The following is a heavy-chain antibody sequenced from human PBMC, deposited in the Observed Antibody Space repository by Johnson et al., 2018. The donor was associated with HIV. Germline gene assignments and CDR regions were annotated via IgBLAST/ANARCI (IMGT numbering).Heavy chain of an antibody. J-gene: IGHJ3*02. CDR1: GSTFSSYG. V-gene: IGHV3-30*03. Sequence: VQLVESGGGLVQPGGSLRLSCAASGSTFSSYGMHWVRQAPGKGLEWLAFISFDGSNKYFGGSVEGRFDISRENSKNSHYLHMNSLRPEDTAIYYCVREGYSSSSDAFDIWGQGTVVTVSS. D-gene: IGHD6-6*01. CDR2: ISFDGSNK. CDR3: VREGYSSSSDAFDI.